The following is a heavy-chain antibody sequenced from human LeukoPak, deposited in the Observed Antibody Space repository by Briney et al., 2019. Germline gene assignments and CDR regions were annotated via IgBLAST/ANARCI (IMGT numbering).Heavy chain of an antibody. CDR3: TSPRYSSTRYFDS. CDR2: IRSKAYGGTT. Sequence: PGRSLRLSCTASGFTFGDYAMSWFRQAPGKGLEWVGFIRSKAYGGTTEYVASVKGRFIISRDDSKSIAYLQMNSLKTEDTAVYYCTSPRYSSTRYFDSSGQGTLVTVSS. D-gene: IGHD6-13*01. CDR1: GFTFGDYA. J-gene: IGHJ4*02. V-gene: IGHV3-49*03.